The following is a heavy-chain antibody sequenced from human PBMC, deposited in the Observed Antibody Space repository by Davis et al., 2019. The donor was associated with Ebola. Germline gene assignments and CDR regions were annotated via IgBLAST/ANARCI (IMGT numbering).Heavy chain of an antibody. CDR3: AGGLVGMGPAGGFDI. D-gene: IGHD6-6*01. CDR2: ISYDGSNK. J-gene: IGHJ3*02. CDR1: GFTFDEYA. Sequence: GESLKISCAVSGFTFDEYAMSWVRQPPGKGLEWAAVISYDGSNKYYADSVKGRFTISRDNSKNTLDVQMNSLRAEDTAVYYCAGGLVGMGPAGGFDIGGQGTMVTVSS. V-gene: IGHV3-30-3*01.